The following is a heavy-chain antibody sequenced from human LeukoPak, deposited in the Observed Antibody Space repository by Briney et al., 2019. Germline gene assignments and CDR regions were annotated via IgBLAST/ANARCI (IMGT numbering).Heavy chain of an antibody. CDR3: AKGGAYYDSSGYYSTSGY. D-gene: IGHD3-22*01. J-gene: IGHJ4*02. CDR2: ISGSGGST. CDR1: GLTFSSYA. V-gene: IGHV3-23*01. Sequence: GGSLRLSCAASGLTFSSYAMSWVRQAPGKGLEWVSAISGSGGSTYYADSVKGRFTISRDNSKNTLYLQMNSLRAEDTAVYYCAKGGAYYDSSGYYSTSGYWGQGTLVTVSS.